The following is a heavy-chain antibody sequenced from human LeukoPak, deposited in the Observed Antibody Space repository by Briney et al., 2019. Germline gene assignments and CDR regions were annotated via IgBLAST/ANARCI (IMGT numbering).Heavy chain of an antibody. V-gene: IGHV3-53*01. CDR1: GFTASSNY. Sequence: GGSLRLSCAASGFTASSNYMSWVRQAPGKGLEWVSVIYSGGSTYYADSVKGRFTISRDNSKNTLYLQMNSLRAEDTAVYYCTRGLQEMATLKGFDSWGQGTLVTVSS. D-gene: IGHD5-24*01. CDR2: IYSGGST. CDR3: TRGLQEMATLKGFDS. J-gene: IGHJ4*02.